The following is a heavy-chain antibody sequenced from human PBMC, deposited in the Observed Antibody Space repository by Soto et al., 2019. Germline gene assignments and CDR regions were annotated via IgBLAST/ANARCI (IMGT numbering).Heavy chain of an antibody. J-gene: IGHJ4*02. CDR2: IDTSGTKI. D-gene: IGHD4-17*01. CDR1: GYTFGGYY. Sequence: GGSLRLSCAASGYTFGGYYMSWIRQAPGKGLEWISYIDTSGTKIYYADSVKGRFTITRDNAKNSLYLEMNSLRDEDTAVYYCASHYVMLSRSLCPMDYPGQGPLVTVFS. CDR3: ASHYVMLSRSLCPMDY. V-gene: IGHV3-11*01.